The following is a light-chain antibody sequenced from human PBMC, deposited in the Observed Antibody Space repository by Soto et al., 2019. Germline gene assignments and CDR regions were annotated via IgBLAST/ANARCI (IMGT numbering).Light chain of an antibody. CDR3: QQRSNWPPT. CDR1: QSVSRY. J-gene: IGKJ1*01. Sequence: IVLTQSPATLSLSPGERATLSCRASQSVSRYLAWYQQKPGQAPRLLIYDASNMATGIPARFSGSGSGKDFPLTISSLEPEDVAVYYCQQRSNWPPTFGQGTRVEIK. CDR2: DAS. V-gene: IGKV3-11*01.